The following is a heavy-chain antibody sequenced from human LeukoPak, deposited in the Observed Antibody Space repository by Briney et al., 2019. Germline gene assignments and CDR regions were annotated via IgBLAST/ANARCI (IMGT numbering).Heavy chain of an antibody. CDR2: IKQDGSAK. CDR1: GFTFSNYW. V-gene: IGHV3-7*04. D-gene: IGHD6-19*01. Sequence: PGGSLRLSCAASGFTFSNYWMNWVRQAPGKGLEWVANIKQDGSAKYYVDSVKGRFTISRDNAKNSLYLQMNSLGAEDTAVYYCARTIREQWLTIDCWGQGTLVTFSS. CDR3: ARTIREQWLTIDC. J-gene: IGHJ4*02.